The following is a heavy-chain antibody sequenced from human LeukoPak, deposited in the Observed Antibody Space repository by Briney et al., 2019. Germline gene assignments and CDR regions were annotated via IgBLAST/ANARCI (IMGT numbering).Heavy chain of an antibody. Sequence: GASVKVPCKASGGTFSSYAISWVRQAPGQGLEWMGRIIPIFGTANYAQKFQGRVTITTDESTSTAYMELSSLRSEDTAVYCCARDRGGYYDFWSGYLSFDYWGQGTLVTVSS. D-gene: IGHD3-3*01. J-gene: IGHJ4*02. V-gene: IGHV1-69*05. CDR1: GGTFSSYA. CDR3: ARDRGGYYDFWSGYLSFDY. CDR2: IIPIFGTA.